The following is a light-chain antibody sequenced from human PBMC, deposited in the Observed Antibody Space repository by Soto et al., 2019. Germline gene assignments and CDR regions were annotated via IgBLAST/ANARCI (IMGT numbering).Light chain of an antibody. CDR2: DVS. Sequence: IVMTPSPLSLSVTLGQPASSSCKSSQSLLVSDGKAYLYWELQKPGQAPQLLTYDVSSRFSGVLDRFSGSGSGTDFILKISGVEAEDVGVYYCMQSIKLPITFGGGTKV. V-gene: IGKV2D-29*01. CDR3: MQSIKLPIT. J-gene: IGKJ4*01. CDR1: QSLLVSDGKAY.